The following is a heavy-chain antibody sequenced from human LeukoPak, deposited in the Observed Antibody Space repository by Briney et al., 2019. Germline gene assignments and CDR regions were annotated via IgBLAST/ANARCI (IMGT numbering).Heavy chain of an antibody. CDR3: ARPYYYDSRIDP. CDR1: GGSISSGDYY. J-gene: IGHJ5*02. D-gene: IGHD3-22*01. Sequence: PSQTLSLTCTVSGGSISSGDYYWSWIRQPPGKGPEWIGYTYYSGSTYYNPSLKSRATISVDTSKNQFSLKLTSVTAADTAVYYCARPYYYDSRIDPWGQGTLVTVSS. V-gene: IGHV4-30-4*01. CDR2: TYYSGST.